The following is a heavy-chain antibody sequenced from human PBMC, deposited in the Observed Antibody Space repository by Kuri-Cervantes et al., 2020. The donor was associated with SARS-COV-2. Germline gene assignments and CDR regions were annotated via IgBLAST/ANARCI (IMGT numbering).Heavy chain of an antibody. CDR2: ISGSGGTT. CDR3: AKDQNLDVVVVPAA. Sequence: GGSLRLSCAASGFTFSSYAMNWVRQAPGKGLEWVSTISGSGGTTFYAGSVKGRFTISRDNSKNTLHLQMNSLRAEDTAVYYCAKDQNLDVVVVPAAWGQGSLVTVSS. CDR1: GFTFSSYA. V-gene: IGHV3-23*01. D-gene: IGHD2-15*01. J-gene: IGHJ5*02.